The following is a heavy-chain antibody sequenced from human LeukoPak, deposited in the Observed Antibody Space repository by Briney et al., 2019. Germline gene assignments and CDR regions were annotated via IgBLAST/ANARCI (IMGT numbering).Heavy chain of an antibody. Sequence: PGGSLRLSCAASGFTFDNYAMHWVRQAPGKGLEWVSGISWNSGSIGYADSVKGRFTISRDNAKNSLYLQMNSLRAEDTALYYSAKGRAAAVYWAFDIWGQGTMVTVSS. J-gene: IGHJ3*02. CDR2: ISWNSGSI. D-gene: IGHD6-25*01. CDR3: AKGRAAAVYWAFDI. CDR1: GFTFDNYA. V-gene: IGHV3-9*01.